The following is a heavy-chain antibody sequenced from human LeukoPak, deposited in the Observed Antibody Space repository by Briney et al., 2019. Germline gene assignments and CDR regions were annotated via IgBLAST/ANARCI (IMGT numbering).Heavy chain of an antibody. CDR2: IDPSDSYT. V-gene: IGHV5-10-1*01. J-gene: IGHJ4*02. Sequence: GESLRISCKGSGYSFTTYWISWVRQMPGKGLEWMGRIDPSDSYTNYIPSFQGHVTISADKSFSTAYLQWTSLKASDTAMYYCARHAKAYGSSCDYWGQGTLVTVSS. CDR3: ARHAKAYGSSCDY. D-gene: IGHD6-13*01. CDR1: GYSFTTYW.